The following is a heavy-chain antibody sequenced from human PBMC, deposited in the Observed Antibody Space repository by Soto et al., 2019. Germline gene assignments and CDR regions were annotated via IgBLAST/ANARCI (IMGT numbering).Heavy chain of an antibody. Sequence: QVQLQESGPGLVKPSETLSLTCTVPGGSISNYYWTWIRQFPGKRLEWIAHIHNSGNTNSNPYLKSRVTIAMDTSKNQISLGLTSVTDADTAMYYCARLQYTVVTPIDMWGQGTMVTVSS. CDR1: GGSISNYY. CDR3: ARLQYTVVTPIDM. J-gene: IGHJ3*02. D-gene: IGHD2-21*02. CDR2: IHNSGNT. V-gene: IGHV4-59*01.